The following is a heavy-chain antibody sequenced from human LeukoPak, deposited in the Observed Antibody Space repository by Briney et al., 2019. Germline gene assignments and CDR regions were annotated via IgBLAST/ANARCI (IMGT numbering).Heavy chain of an antibody. CDR2: INTETGNP. CDR3: ARGGYYGGSGTYGFFDY. J-gene: IGHJ4*02. V-gene: IGHV7-4-1*02. Sequence: ASVKVSCKASGGTFSSYGISWVRQAPGQGLEWMGWINTETGNPTYAQGFTGQFVFSVDTSVNTAYLQISSLRTEDTAVYYCARGGYYGGSGTYGFFDYWGQGSLVTVSS. D-gene: IGHD3-10*01. CDR1: GGTFSSYG.